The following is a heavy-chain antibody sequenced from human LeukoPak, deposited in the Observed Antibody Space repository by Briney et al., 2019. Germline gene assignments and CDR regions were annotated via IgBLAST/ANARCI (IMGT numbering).Heavy chain of an antibody. D-gene: IGHD2-21*02. Sequence: GGSVRRSCAGYGFTFCCYGWRWVRQAPGKGLEWVFAISGGGGSTYYADSVKGRFTNSRDNSKTTLYLQTNSLRAEDTAVYYSAKDLTPSTYCGGDCYSDCFDYWGQGTLVTVSS. CDR2: ISGGGGST. V-gene: IGHV3-23*01. CDR1: GFTFCCYG. CDR3: AKDLTPSTYCGGDCYSDCFDY. J-gene: IGHJ4*02.